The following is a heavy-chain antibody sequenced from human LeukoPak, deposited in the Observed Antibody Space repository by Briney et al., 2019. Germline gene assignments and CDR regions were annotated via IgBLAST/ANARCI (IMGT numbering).Heavy chain of an antibody. J-gene: IGHJ4*02. CDR1: GFSFNTYA. D-gene: IGHD5-24*01. V-gene: IGHV3-64*01. Sequence: GGSLRLSCAASGFSFNTYAMHWVRQAPGKGLEYVSAINYNGDSPYYANSVKGRFIISRDNSKKTLFLQMGSLRAEDTAVYYCARDSGGDTYNDYFDSWGQGTLVTVSS. CDR2: INYNGDSP. CDR3: ARDSGGDTYNDYFDS.